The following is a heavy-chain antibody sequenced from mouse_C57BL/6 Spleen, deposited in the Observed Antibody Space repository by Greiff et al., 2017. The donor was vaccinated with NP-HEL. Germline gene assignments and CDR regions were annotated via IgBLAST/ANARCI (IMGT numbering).Heavy chain of an antibody. D-gene: IGHD1-1*01. CDR1: GYTFTSYW. V-gene: IGHV1-69*01. Sequence: VQLQQPGAELVMPGASVKLSCKASGYTFTSYWMHWVKQRPGQGLEWIGEIDPSDSYTNYNQKFKGKSTLTVDKSSSTAYMQLSSLTSEDSAVYYGARGRSSTVVTPRGVWGTGTTVTVSS. J-gene: IGHJ1*03. CDR3: ARGRSSTVVTPRGV. CDR2: IDPSDSYT.